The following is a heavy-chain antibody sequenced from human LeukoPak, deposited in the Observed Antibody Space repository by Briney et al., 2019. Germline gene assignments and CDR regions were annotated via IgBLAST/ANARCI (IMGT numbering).Heavy chain of an antibody. CDR3: ARSAPMIEVHAFDI. D-gene: IGHD3-22*01. V-gene: IGHV4-39*01. Sequence: SETLSLTCTVSGGSISSSSYYWGWIRQPPGKGLEWIGSIYYTGTTYHNPSLKSRVTISVDTSKNQFSLKLSSVTAADTAVYYCARSAPMIEVHAFDIWGQGTMVTVSS. CDR2: IYYTGTT. J-gene: IGHJ3*02. CDR1: GGSISSSSYY.